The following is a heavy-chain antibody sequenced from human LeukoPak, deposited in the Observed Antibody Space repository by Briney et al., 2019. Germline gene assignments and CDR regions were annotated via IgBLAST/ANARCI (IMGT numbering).Heavy chain of an antibody. J-gene: IGHJ4*02. V-gene: IGHV3-48*03. CDR3: AARPGDLAVPFDY. CDR1: GFTFSSYE. Sequence: PGGSLRLSCAASGFTFSSYEMNWVRQAPGKGLEWVSYISSSGDITYYAHSLKDRFTISRDNSKTTLYLQMHSLRAGDTAMYYCAARPGDLAVPFDYWGQGTLVIVSS. D-gene: IGHD3-10*01. CDR2: ISSSGDIT.